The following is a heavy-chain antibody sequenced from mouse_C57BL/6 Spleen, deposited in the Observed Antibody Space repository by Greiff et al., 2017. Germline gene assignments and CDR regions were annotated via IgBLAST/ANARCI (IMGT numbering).Heavy chain of an antibody. V-gene: IGHV1-82*01. J-gene: IGHJ1*03. Sequence: VQLQESGPELVKPGASVKISCKASGYAFSSSWMNWVKQRPGTGLEWIGRIYPGAGGTTYNGKFKGKATLTADKSSSTAYMQLRSLTSEDSAVYFCARSLPHYCGSSDWYFDVWGTGTTVTVSS. CDR3: ARSLPHYCGSSDWYFDV. CDR2: IYPGAGGT. D-gene: IGHD1-1*01. CDR1: GYAFSSSW.